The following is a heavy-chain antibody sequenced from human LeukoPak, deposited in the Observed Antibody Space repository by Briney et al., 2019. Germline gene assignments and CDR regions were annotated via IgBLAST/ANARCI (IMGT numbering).Heavy chain of an antibody. CDR1: GYTFTAYF. CDR3: ARDVPGYSSEFDF. CDR2: MNPDSGGT. Sequence: ASVKVSCKASGYTFTAYFIHWVRQAPGQGLEWVGWMNPDSGGTNSAQKFQGRVTMTRDTSSSTAYMELSRLTSDDTAVYYCARDVPGYSSEFDFWGQGTLVTVSP. J-gene: IGHJ4*02. V-gene: IGHV1-2*02. D-gene: IGHD6-19*01.